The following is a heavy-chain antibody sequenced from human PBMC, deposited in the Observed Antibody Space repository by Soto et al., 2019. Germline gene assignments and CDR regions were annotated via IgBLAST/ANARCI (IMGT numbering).Heavy chain of an antibody. CDR3: ARVATGSNAWFDP. Sequence: EAQLVESGGDLVQPGGSLRLSCAASKFTFSNYWMHWVRQAPGKGLMWVSRVNSGGTRTAYADSVKGRFTISRANTKVMLFLYMDVLRADDTAVYYCARVATGSNAWFDPWGQGPLVTFSS. CDR2: VNSGGTRT. CDR1: KFTFSNYW. J-gene: IGHJ5*02. D-gene: IGHD1-26*01. V-gene: IGHV3-74*01.